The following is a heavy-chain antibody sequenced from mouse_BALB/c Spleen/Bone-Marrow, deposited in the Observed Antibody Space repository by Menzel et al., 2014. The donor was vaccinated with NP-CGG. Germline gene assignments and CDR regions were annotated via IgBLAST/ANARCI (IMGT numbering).Heavy chain of an antibody. CDR1: GYSFTNYW. CDR2: ISPSTGYS. Sequence: QSGAELAKPGASVKMSCKASGYSFTNYWMHWVKRRPGQGLEWIGYISPSTGYSEYNQKFKDKTTLTADKSSNIAYMQLSSLTSEDSAVYYCARYGNYPLFAYWGQGTLVTVSA. D-gene: IGHD2-1*01. J-gene: IGHJ3*01. V-gene: IGHV1-7*01. CDR3: ARYGNYPLFAY.